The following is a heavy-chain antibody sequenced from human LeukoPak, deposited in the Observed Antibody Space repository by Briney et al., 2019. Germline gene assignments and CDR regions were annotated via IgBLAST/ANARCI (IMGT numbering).Heavy chain of an antibody. D-gene: IGHD3-3*01. J-gene: IGHJ3*02. CDR1: GFSFSGYS. V-gene: IGHV3-21*01. Sequence: PGGSLRLSCVASGFSFSGYSMNWVRQAPGKGLEWVSSISSSSSYIYYADSVKGRFTISRDNAKNSLSLQMNSLRAEDTAMYYCAAITGERNYDFWSGPAFDIWGQGTMVTVSS. CDR2: ISSSSSYI. CDR3: AAITGERNYDFWSGPAFDI.